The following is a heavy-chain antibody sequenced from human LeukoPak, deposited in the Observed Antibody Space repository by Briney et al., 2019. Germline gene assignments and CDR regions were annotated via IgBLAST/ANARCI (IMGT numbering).Heavy chain of an antibody. V-gene: IGHV3-23*01. Sequence: GGSLRLSCAASGFTFSSYAMNWVRQAPGKGLEWVSGISNSGGSTYYADSVKGRFTISRDNSKNTLYLQMNSLRAEDTAVYYCAKSPPYYYYMDVWGKGTTVTVS. CDR2: ISNSGGST. CDR1: GFTFSSYA. J-gene: IGHJ6*03. CDR3: AKSPPYYYYMDV.